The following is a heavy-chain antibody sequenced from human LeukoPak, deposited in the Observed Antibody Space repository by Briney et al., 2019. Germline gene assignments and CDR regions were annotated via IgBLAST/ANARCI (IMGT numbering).Heavy chain of an antibody. D-gene: IGHD3-9*01. CDR2: IYYSGST. Sequence: SETLSLTCTVSGGSISSGGYYWSWIRQHPGKGLEWIGYIYYSGSTYYNPSLKSRVTISVDTSKNQFSLKLSSVTAADTAVYYCARDMTDWWFDPWGQGTLVTVSS. J-gene: IGHJ5*02. CDR3: ARDMTDWWFDP. V-gene: IGHV4-31*03. CDR1: GGSISSGGYY.